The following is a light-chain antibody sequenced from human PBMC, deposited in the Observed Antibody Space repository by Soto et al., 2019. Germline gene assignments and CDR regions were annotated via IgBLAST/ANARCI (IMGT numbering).Light chain of an antibody. V-gene: IGKV3-15*01. CDR2: GAS. Sequence: EIVMTQSPATLSVSPGERATLSCRASQSVSSNLAWYQQKPGQAPRLLIYGASTRATGIPARFSGSGSGTEFTLTISSLRSEDFAVYYCQQYKNWPRTFGQGNKVEIK. CDR3: QQYKNWPRT. J-gene: IGKJ1*01. CDR1: QSVSSN.